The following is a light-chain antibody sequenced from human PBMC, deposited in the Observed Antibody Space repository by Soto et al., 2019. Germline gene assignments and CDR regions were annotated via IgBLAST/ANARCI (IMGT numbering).Light chain of an antibody. CDR3: QQYGDSPLLT. CDR2: DVS. CDR1: QSVSNS. J-gene: IGKJ4*01. Sequence: EIVLTQSPATLSLSPGEGATLSCRTSQSVSNSLAWYQQKPGQAPRLLIYDVSNRATGIPARFSASGSGTDFTLTISSLEPEDFAVYFCQQYGDSPLLTFGGGTKVEIK. V-gene: IGKV3-11*01.